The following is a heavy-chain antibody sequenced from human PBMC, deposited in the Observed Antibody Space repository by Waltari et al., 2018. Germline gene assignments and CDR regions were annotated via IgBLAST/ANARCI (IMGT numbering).Heavy chain of an antibody. CDR2: INHSGST. V-gene: IGHV4-34*01. Sequence: QVQLQQWGAGLLKPSETLSLTCAVYGGSFSGYYWSWIRQPPGKGREWIGEINHSGSTNYNPSLKSRVNISVDTSKNQFALKLSSVTAADTAVYYCARGLMVAPTWTYYYYYYYMDVWGKGTTVTVSS. J-gene: IGHJ6*03. CDR1: GGSFSGYY. CDR3: ARGLMVAPTWTYYYYYYYMDV. D-gene: IGHD5-12*01.